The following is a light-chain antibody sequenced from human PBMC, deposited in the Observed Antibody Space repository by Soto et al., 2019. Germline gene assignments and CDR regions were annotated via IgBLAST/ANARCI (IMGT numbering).Light chain of an antibody. J-gene: IGKJ1*01. CDR3: QQCATSPLT. Sequence: EIVLTQSPGTLSLSPGDRATLSFRASQSVGNDYLAWYQQKPGQAPRLLIDDASNRAAGIPDRFSGSGSGTDFTLTISRLEPEDFAVYYCQQCATSPLTFGQGTRVDIK. CDR2: DAS. CDR1: QSVGNDY. V-gene: IGKV3-20*01.